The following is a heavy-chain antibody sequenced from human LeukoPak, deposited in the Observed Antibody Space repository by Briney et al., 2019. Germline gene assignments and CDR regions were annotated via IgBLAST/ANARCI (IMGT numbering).Heavy chain of an antibody. CDR1: GGSISSYY. J-gene: IGHJ5*02. D-gene: IGHD3-3*01. V-gene: IGHV4-4*07. CDR2: IYTSGST. CDR3: ARERGRFSWSNWFDP. Sequence: SETLSLTCTISGGSISSYYWSWIRQPAGKGLEWIGRIYTSGSTNYNPSLKSRVTISVDTSKNQFSLKLSSVTAADTAVYYCARERGRFSWSNWFDPWGQGTLVTVSS.